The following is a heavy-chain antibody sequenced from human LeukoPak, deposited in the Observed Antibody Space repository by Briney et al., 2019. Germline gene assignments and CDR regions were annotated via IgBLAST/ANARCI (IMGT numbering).Heavy chain of an antibody. Sequence: SETLSLTCTVSGGSISSGSYYWRWLRQPAGKGLEWLRRIYTSGSTNYNPSLKSRVTISVDTSKNQFSLKLSSVTAADTAVYYCARDSVRGFVVVTANAFDIWGQGTMVTVSS. CDR1: GGSISSGSYY. J-gene: IGHJ3*02. D-gene: IGHD2-21*02. CDR2: IYTSGST. V-gene: IGHV4-61*02. CDR3: ARDSVRGFVVVTANAFDI.